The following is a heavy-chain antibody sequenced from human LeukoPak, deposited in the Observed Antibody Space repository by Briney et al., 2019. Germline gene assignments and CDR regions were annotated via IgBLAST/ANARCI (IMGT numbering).Heavy chain of an antibody. J-gene: IGHJ6*02. V-gene: IGHV4-39*01. CDR2: IHYSGST. CDR3: EVYYYYYGMDV. Sequence: SETLSLTCTVSGGSISSNRYYWGWIRQPPGKGLEWIGNIHYSGSTYYNPSLKTRVTISEDTSKNQFSLKLSSVTAADTAVYYCEVYYYYYGMDVWGQGTTVTVSS. CDR1: GGSISSNRYY.